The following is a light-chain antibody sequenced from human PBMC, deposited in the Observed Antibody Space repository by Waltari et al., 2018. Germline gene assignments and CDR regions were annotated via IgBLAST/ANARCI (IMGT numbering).Light chain of an antibody. V-gene: IGLV4-69*02. CDR2: VKSDGSH. J-gene: IGLJ3*02. CDR3: HTWGTGGDWV. CDR1: SGHSNYV. Sequence: QLVLTQSPSASASLGASVNLTCSLSSGHSNYVIAWHQQQPEKGPRYLMKVKSDGSHSKGDGIPDRFSGSSSGAERHLTISSLQSEDEADYYCHTWGTGGDWVFGGGTKRTVL.